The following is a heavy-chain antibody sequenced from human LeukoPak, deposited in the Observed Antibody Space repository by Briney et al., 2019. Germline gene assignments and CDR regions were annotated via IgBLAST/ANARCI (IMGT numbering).Heavy chain of an antibody. Sequence: PSETLSLTCAVYGGSFSGYYWSWIRQPPGKGLEWIGEINHSRSTNYNPSLKSRVTISVDTSKNQFSLKLSSVTAADTAVYYCARGLNYYDSSGYYIDWGQGTLVTVSS. CDR2: INHSRST. CDR1: GGSFSGYY. V-gene: IGHV4-34*01. D-gene: IGHD3-22*01. J-gene: IGHJ4*02. CDR3: ARGLNYYDSSGYYID.